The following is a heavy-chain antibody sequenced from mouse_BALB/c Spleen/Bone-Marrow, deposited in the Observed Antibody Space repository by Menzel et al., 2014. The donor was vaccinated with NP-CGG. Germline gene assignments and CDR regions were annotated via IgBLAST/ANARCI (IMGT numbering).Heavy chain of an antibody. Sequence: QVQLQQSGAELVRPGVSVKISCKGSGYTFTDYAIHWVKQSHAKSLEWIGLISGYYGDAIYNQKFKGKATTTVDKSSSADHMGLARLTPEDSAIYYCARDGKVRNAMDYWGQGNSVTLSS. V-gene: IGHV1S137*01. D-gene: IGHD2-14*01. J-gene: IGHJ4*01. CDR2: ISGYYGDA. CDR1: GYTFTDYA. CDR3: ARDGKVRNAMDY.